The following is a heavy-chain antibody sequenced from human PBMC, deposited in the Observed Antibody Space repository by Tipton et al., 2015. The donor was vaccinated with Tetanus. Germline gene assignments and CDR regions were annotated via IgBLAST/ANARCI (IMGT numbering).Heavy chain of an antibody. J-gene: IGHJ4*02. V-gene: IGHV3-21*01. CDR2: ISSSSSYI. CDR3: ARSTVVTGLATD. CDR1: GFTFSSSS. Sequence: SLRLSCAASGFTFSSSSMHWVRQAPGKGLEWVSSISSSSSYISYADSVKGRFTISRDNAKNSLYLQMNSLRAEDTAVYYCARSTVVTGLATDWGQGTLVTGSS. D-gene: IGHD4-23*01.